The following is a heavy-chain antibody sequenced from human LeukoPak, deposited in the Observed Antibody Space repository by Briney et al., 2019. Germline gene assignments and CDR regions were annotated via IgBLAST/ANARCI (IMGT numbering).Heavy chain of an antibody. CDR1: GFTSSNAW. Sequence: GGSLRLSCAASGFTSSNAWMSWVRQAPGKGLEWVGRIKSKTDGGTTDYAAPVKGRFTISRDDSKNTLYLQMNSLKTEDTAVYYCTTAYPTYSSGWYRGDYWGQGTLVTVSS. CDR3: TTAYPTYSSGWYRGDY. V-gene: IGHV3-15*01. J-gene: IGHJ4*02. CDR2: IKSKTDGGTT. D-gene: IGHD6-19*01.